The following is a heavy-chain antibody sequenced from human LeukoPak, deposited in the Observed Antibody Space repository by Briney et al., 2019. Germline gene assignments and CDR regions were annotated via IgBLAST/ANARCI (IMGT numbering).Heavy chain of an antibody. CDR1: GGSISSYY. Sequence: SETLSLTCTVSGGSISSYYWSWIRQPPGKGLEWIGYIYYSGSTNYNPSLKSRVTISVDTSKNQFSLKLSSVTAADTAVYYCARDTKAQPNAFDIWGQGTMVTVSS. D-gene: IGHD1-14*01. CDR3: ARDTKAQPNAFDI. CDR2: IYYSGST. J-gene: IGHJ3*02. V-gene: IGHV4-59*01.